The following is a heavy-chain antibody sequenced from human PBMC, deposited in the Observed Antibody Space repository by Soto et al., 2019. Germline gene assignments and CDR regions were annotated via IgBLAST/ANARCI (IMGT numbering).Heavy chain of an antibody. J-gene: IGHJ4*02. CDR1: GGSISSSNW. V-gene: IGHV4-4*02. CDR3: AGSHTAMVIGYFDY. D-gene: IGHD5-18*01. CDR2: IYHSGST. Sequence: SETLSLTCAVSGGSISSSNWWSWVRQPPGKGLEWIGEIYHSGSTNYNPSLKSRVTISVDKSKNQFSLKLSSVTAADTAVYYCAGSHTAMVIGYFDYWGQGTLVTVSS.